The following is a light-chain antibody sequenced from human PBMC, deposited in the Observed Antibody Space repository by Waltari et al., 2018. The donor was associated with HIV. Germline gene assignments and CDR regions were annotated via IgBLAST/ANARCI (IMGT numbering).Light chain of an antibody. J-gene: IGLJ3*02. CDR3: GTWDSSLSAVV. CDR2: DNN. Sequence: QSVLTQPPSVSAAPGQKVTISCSGRNSNIGNNYVSWYQQIPGTAPKLLIYDNNKRPSGIPDRCSGSKSDTPATLGITGLQTGDEADYRCGTWDSSLSAVVFGGGTKLTVL. CDR1: NSNIGNNY. V-gene: IGLV1-51*01.